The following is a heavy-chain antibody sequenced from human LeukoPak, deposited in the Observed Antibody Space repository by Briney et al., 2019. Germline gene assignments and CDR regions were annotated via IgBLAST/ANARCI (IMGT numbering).Heavy chain of an antibody. Sequence: SETLSLTCTVSGGSVSSGSYFWTWIRQSPGKRLEYVGYIYDSGRTNYNPSLKSRVTISKDTSKNQFSLKLSSVTAADTAVYYCASRRFGDESFDYWGQGTLVTVSS. CDR1: GGSVSSGSYF. CDR3: ASRRFGDESFDY. D-gene: IGHD3-10*01. CDR2: IYDSGRT. J-gene: IGHJ4*02. V-gene: IGHV4-61*01.